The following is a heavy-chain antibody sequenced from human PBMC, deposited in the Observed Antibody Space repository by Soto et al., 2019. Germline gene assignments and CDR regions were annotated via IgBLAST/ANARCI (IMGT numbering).Heavy chain of an antibody. CDR2: INHSGST. J-gene: IGHJ5*02. CDR3: ARGVNYIWGSYRYTTRGNWFDP. D-gene: IGHD3-16*02. V-gene: IGHV4-34*01. Sequence: QVQLQQWGAGLLKPSETLSLTCAVYGGSFSGYYWSWIRQPPGKGLEWIGEINHSGSTNYNPSLKSRVTISVDTSKTQFSLKLSSVTAADTAVYYCARGVNYIWGSYRYTTRGNWFDPWGQGTLVTVSS. CDR1: GGSFSGYY.